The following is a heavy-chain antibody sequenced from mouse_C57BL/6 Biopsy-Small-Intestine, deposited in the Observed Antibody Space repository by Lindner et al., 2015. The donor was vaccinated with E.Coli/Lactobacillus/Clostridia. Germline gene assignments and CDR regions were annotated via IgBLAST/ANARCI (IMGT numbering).Heavy chain of an antibody. D-gene: IGHD2-3*01. V-gene: IGHV1-81*01. J-gene: IGHJ1*03. CDR1: GYSFITYG. CDR2: IGVYNGKT. Sequence: SVKVSCKASGYSFITYGISWVRQAPGQGLEWMGWIGVYNGKTDYAQKVQGRVTVTTDISTSTAYMELRSLRSDDTAVYYCARNHGYYYHMDVWGKGTTVTVSS. CDR3: ARNHGYYYHMDV.